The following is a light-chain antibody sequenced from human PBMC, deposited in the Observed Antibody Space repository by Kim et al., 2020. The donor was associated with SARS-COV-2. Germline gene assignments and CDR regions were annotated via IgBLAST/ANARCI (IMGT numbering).Light chain of an antibody. CDR3: QSADGSGTV. CDR1: VLPNQY. J-gene: IGLJ2*01. V-gene: IGLV3-25*03. Sequence: SYELTQPPSVSVSPGQTARITCSGDVLPNQYAYWYQQKAGQAPLLLIYKDSERPLGIPDRFSGSSSGTTVTLTISGVQAEDEADYFCQSADGSGTVFGGG. CDR2: KDS.